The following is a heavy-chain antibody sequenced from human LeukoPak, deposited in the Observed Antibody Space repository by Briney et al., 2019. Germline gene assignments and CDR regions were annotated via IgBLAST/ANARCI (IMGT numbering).Heavy chain of an antibody. J-gene: IGHJ6*02. V-gene: IGHV4-31*03. CDR2: IYYSGST. CDR1: GGSISSGDYY. D-gene: IGHD6-13*01. Sequence: SQTLSLTCTVSGGSISSGDYYWSWIRQHPGKGLEWIGYIYYSGSTYYNPSLKSRVTISVDTSKNQFSLKLSSVTAADTAVYYCARGVDSSSWFVGMDVWGQGTTVTVSS. CDR3: ARGVDSSSWFVGMDV.